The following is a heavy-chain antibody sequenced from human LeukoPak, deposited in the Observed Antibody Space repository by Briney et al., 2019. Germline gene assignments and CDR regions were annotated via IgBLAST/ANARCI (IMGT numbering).Heavy chain of an antibody. CDR1: GYSFTSYW. CDR3: ARSSLAYCGGDCYSGFYY. V-gene: IGHV5-51*01. CDR2: IYPGDSDT. Sequence: GESLKISCKGSGYSFTSYWIGWVRQMPGKGLGWMGIIYPGDSDTRYSPSFQGQVTISADKSISTAYLQWSSLKAPDSAMYYSARSSLAYCGGDCYSGFYYWGQGTLVTVSS. J-gene: IGHJ4*02. D-gene: IGHD2-21*02.